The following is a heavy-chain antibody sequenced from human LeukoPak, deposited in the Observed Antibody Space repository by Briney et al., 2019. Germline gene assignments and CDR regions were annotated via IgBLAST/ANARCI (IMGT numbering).Heavy chain of an antibody. V-gene: IGHV3-64*01. CDR1: GFTFSSYA. CDR2: ISSNGGST. D-gene: IGHD3-22*01. J-gene: IGHJ4*02. Sequence: PGGSLRLSCAASGFTFSSYAMHWVRQAPGKGLEYVSAISSNGGSTYYANSVKGRFTISRDNSKNTLYLQMNSLRAEDTAVYYCAKSQEDDTSGYHFSNFDYWGQGTLGTVSS. CDR3: AKSQEDDTSGYHFSNFDY.